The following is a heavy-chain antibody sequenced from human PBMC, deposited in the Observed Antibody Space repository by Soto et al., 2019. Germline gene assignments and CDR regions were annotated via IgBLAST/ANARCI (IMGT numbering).Heavy chain of an antibody. D-gene: IGHD2-2*01. J-gene: IGHJ3*02. Sequence: EVQLLESGGGLVQPGGSLRLSCAASGFTFSSYAMSWVRQAPGKGLEWVSAISGSGGSTYYADSVKGRFTISRDNSKNTLYLQMNSLRAEDTAVYYCAKDLCSSTSCYAARGAFDIWCQGTMVTVSS. CDR1: GFTFSSYA. CDR3: AKDLCSSTSCYAARGAFDI. V-gene: IGHV3-23*01. CDR2: ISGSGGST.